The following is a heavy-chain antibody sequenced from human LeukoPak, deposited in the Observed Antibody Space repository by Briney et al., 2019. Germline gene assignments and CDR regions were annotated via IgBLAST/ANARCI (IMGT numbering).Heavy chain of an antibody. V-gene: IGHV1-46*01. J-gene: IGHJ3*02. Sequence: ASVKVSCKASGYTFTSYYMHWVRQAPRQGLEWMGIINPSGGSTSYAQKFQGRVTMTRDTSTSTVYMELSSLRSEDTAVYYCAALAAAGSDAFDIWGQGTMVTVSS. D-gene: IGHD6-13*01. CDR2: INPSGGST. CDR3: AALAAAGSDAFDI. CDR1: GYTFTSYY.